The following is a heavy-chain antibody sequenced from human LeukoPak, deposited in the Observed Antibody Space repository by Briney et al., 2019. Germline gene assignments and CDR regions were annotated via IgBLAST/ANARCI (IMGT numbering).Heavy chain of an antibody. CDR3: ARPRYYDSSGYSWDAFDI. CDR2: ISSSSSTV. J-gene: IGHJ3*02. V-gene: IGHV3-48*04. CDR1: GFTFSSYS. D-gene: IGHD3-22*01. Sequence: GGSLRLSCAASGFTFSSYSMNWVRQAPGKGLEWVSYISSSSSTVYYADSVKGRFTISRDNAKNSLYPQMNSLRAEDTAVYYCARPRYYDSSGYSWDAFDIWGQGTMVTVSS.